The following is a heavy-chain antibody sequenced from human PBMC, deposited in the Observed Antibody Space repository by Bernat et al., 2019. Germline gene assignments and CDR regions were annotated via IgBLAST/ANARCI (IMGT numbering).Heavy chain of an antibody. CDR1: GGSISSTSYY. J-gene: IGHJ4*02. V-gene: IGHV4-39*01. CDR2: IYYSGRA. CDR3: ARHRSGYSSSWPY. Sequence: QLQLQESGPGLVKPSETLSLTCTVSGGSISSTSYYWGWIRQPPGKGLEWIGSIYYSGRAYYTPSLKSRVTISVDTSKNQFSLKVTSVTAADTAVYYCARHRSGYSSSWPYWGQGTLVTVSS. D-gene: IGHD6-13*01.